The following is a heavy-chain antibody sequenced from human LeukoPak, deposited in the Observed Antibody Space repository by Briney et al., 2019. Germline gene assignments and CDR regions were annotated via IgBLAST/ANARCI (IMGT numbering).Heavy chain of an antibody. CDR1: GFTFRSYA. Sequence: GGSLRLSCAASGFTFRSYAMTWVRQAPGKGLEWVSSISDSGTSTYYADSVKGRFTISRDNSKNTLYLQMNSLRAEDTAVYYCAKQVCSADCYYYYGMDVWGQGTTVTVSS. J-gene: IGHJ6*02. D-gene: IGHD2-21*02. CDR2: ISDSGTST. CDR3: AKQVCSADCYYYYGMDV. V-gene: IGHV3-23*01.